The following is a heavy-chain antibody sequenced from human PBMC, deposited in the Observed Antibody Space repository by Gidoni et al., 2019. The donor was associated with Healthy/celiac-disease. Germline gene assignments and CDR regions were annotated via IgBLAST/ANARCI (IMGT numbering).Heavy chain of an antibody. Sequence: QVQLVQSGAEVKKPGASVKVSCKDSGYTFTSYGISWVRQAPGQGLEWMGWISAYNGNTNYAQKLQGRVTMTTDTSTSTAYMELRSLRSDDTAVYYCARDSPVAGTDYYYYGMDVWGQGTTVTVSS. D-gene: IGHD6-19*01. V-gene: IGHV1-18*01. J-gene: IGHJ6*02. CDR2: ISAYNGNT. CDR3: ARDSPVAGTDYYYYGMDV. CDR1: GYTFTSYG.